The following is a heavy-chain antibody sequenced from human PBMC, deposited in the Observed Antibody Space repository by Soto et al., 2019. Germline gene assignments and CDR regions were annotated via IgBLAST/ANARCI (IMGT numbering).Heavy chain of an antibody. J-gene: IGHJ6*02. CDR1: GGSFSGYY. CDR3: AREAGGITGTKGYYYYGMDV. D-gene: IGHD1-7*01. V-gene: IGHV4-34*01. Sequence: SETLSLTCAVYGGSFSGYYGSWIRQPPGKGLEWIGEINHSGSTNYNPSLKSRVTISVDTSKNQFSPKLSSVTAADTAVYYCAREAGGITGTKGYYYYGMDVWGQGTTVTVSS. CDR2: INHSGST.